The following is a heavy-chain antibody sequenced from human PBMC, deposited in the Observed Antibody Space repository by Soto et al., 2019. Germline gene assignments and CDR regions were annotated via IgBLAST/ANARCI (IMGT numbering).Heavy chain of an antibody. Sequence: QMQLVQSGPEVKKLGTSVKVSCKASGFTFTSSAMQWVRQARGQRLEWIGWIVVGSGNTNYAQKFQERVTITRDMSTSTAYMELSSLRSEDTAVYYCAADLWFGELFHYGMDVWGQGTTVTVSS. V-gene: IGHV1-58*02. D-gene: IGHD3-10*01. CDR3: AADLWFGELFHYGMDV. CDR1: GFTFTSSA. CDR2: IVVGSGNT. J-gene: IGHJ6*02.